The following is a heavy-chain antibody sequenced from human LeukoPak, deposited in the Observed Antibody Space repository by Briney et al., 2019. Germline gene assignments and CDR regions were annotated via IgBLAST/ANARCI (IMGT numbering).Heavy chain of an antibody. Sequence: PGGSLRLSCAASGFTFSSYAMSWVRQAQGKGLEWVSAISGSGGSTYYADSVKGRFTISRDNSKNTLYLQMNSLRAEDTAVYYCAKILSSGWSFDYWGQGTLVTVSS. CDR2: ISGSGGST. D-gene: IGHD6-19*01. CDR1: GFTFSSYA. J-gene: IGHJ4*02. V-gene: IGHV3-23*01. CDR3: AKILSSGWSFDY.